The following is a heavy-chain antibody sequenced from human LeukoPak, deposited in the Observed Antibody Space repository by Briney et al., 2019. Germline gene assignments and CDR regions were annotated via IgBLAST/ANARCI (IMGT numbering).Heavy chain of an antibody. CDR2: INHNGNVN. CDR3: ARDLDDSSGYPFDY. Sequence: GGSLRLSCAASGFTFSSYWMNWARQAPGKGLEWVASINHNGNVNYYVDSVKGRFTISRDNAKNSLYLQMSNLRAEDTAVYYCARDLDDSSGYPFDYWGQGTLVTVSS. V-gene: IGHV3-7*03. CDR1: GFTFSSYW. J-gene: IGHJ4*02. D-gene: IGHD3-22*01.